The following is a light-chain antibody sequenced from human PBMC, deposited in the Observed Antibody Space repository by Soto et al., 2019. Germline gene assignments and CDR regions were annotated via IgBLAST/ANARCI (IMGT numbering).Light chain of an antibody. CDR2: RNN. J-gene: IGLJ2*01. Sequence: QSVLTQPPSASGTPGQRVTISCSGSSSNIGSNYVYRYQQLPGTAPKLLIYRNNQRPSGVPDRFSGSKSGTSASLAISGLRSDDEADYYCAAWDDSLRGVVFGGGTKLTVL. CDR1: SSNIGSNY. V-gene: IGLV1-47*01. CDR3: AAWDDSLRGVV.